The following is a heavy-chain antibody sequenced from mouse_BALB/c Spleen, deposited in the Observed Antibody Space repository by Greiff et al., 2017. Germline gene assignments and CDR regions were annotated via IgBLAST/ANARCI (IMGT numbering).Heavy chain of an antibody. CDR3: AAPMITTGFAY. CDR2: IDPANGNT. D-gene: IGHD2-4*01. V-gene: IGHV14-3*02. J-gene: IGHJ3*01. Sequence: VQLQQSGAELVKPGASVKLSCTASGFNIKDTYMHWVKQRPEQGLEWIGRIDPANGNTKYDPKFQGKATITADTSSNTAYLQLSSLTSEDTAVYYCAAPMITTGFAYWGQGTLVTVSA. CDR1: GFNIKDTY.